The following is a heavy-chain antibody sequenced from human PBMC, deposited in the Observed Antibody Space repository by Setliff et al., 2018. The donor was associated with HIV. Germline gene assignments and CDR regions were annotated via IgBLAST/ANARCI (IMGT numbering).Heavy chain of an antibody. J-gene: IGHJ5*01. CDR2: IFHSGTT. V-gene: IGHV4-38-2*02. CDR3: AKDLREYYDSSAYRGFDWFDS. CDR1: GYSISSGYY. Sequence: PSETLSLTCDVSGYSISSGYYWGFIRQPPGKGLEWIGSIFHSGTTYYNPSLKSRVTMSVDTSENQFSLKLSSVTAADTAVYYCAKDLREYYDSSAYRGFDWFDSWGQGTLVTVSS. D-gene: IGHD3-22*01.